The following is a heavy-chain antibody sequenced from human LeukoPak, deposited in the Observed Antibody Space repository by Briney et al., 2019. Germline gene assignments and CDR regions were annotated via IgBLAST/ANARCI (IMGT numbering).Heavy chain of an antibody. CDR3: ARDGPYGSGSPNWFDP. V-gene: IGHV3-21*01. D-gene: IGHD3-10*01. CDR2: ISSSSSYI. CDR1: GFTFSSYS. Sequence: PGGSLRLSCAASGFTFSSYSMNWVRQAPGKGLEWVSSISSSSSYIYYADSVKGRFTISRDNAKNSLYLQTNSLRAEDTAVYYCARDGPYGSGSPNWFDPWGQGTQVTVSS. J-gene: IGHJ5*02.